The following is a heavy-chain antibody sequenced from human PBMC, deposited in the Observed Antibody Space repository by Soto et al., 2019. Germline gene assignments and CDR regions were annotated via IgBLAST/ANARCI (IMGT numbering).Heavy chain of an antibody. D-gene: IGHD3-16*01. CDR3: ARGNPFNYAGFDV. CDR1: GYTFSDFD. CDR2: MNAKSGDT. Sequence: QAHLEQSGAEVKRPGASVKVSCKASGYTFSDFDINWLRQASGQGPEWMGWMNAKSGDTFFAQRFQDKFNMTWDTSLSTADMEVGSLTSDDTAMYYCARGNPFNYAGFDVWGQGTTVAVSS. V-gene: IGHV1-8*01. J-gene: IGHJ6*02.